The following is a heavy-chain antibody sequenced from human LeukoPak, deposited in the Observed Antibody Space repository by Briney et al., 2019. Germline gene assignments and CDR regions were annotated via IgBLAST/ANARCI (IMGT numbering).Heavy chain of an antibody. CDR3: ARVQRGEMATFDL. Sequence: GRSLRLSCAASGFIFSSYSMNWVRHAPGKGLEWVSSISSTSTYIHYADSLKGRFTISRDNARNSLYLQINSLRVEDTAVYYCARVQRGEMATFDLWGQGTLVTVSS. D-gene: IGHD5-24*01. J-gene: IGHJ4*02. CDR2: ISSTSTYI. CDR1: GFIFSSYS. V-gene: IGHV3-21*01.